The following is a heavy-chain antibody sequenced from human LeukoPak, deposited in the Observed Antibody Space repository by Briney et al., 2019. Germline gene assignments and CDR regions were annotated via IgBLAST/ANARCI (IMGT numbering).Heavy chain of an antibody. J-gene: IGHJ6*03. CDR1: GGSFSDYD. V-gene: IGHV4-34*01. D-gene: IGHD2-15*01. CDR2: INHSGST. Sequence: SGTLSLTCAVYGGSFSDYDWSWIRQPPGKGLEWIGEINHSGSTNCDPSLKSRISMSIDTSKSQFSLNLRSVTAADTAVYYCARGYCSGGSCYSYYYYNYMDVWGKGTTVTVSS. CDR3: ARGYCSGGSCYSYYYYNYMDV.